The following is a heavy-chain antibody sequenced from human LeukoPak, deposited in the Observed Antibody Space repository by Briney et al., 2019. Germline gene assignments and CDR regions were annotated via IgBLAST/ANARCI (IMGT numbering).Heavy chain of an antibody. CDR2: MNPNSGNT. D-gene: IGHD6-13*01. V-gene: IGHV1-8*02. CDR3: ARGLRREQQLLRAFDY. Sequence: GASVKVSCKASGYTFTGYYMHWVRQAPGQGLEWMGWMNPNSGNTGSAQKFQGRVTMTSNTSISTAYMELSCLRSEDTAVYYCARGLRREQQLLRAFDYWGQGTPVTVSS. J-gene: IGHJ4*02. CDR1: GYTFTGYY.